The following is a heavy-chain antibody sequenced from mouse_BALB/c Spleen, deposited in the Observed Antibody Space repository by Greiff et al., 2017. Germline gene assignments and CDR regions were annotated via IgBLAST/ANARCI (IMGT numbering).Heavy chain of an antibody. D-gene: IGHD2-4*01. CDR1: GYSITSDYA. CDR2: ISYSGST. J-gene: IGHJ4*01. CDR3: ARSTMITRYAMDY. V-gene: IGHV3-2*02. Sequence: VQLQQSGPGLVKPSQSLSLTCTVTGYSITSDYAWNWIRQFPGNKLEWMGYISYSGSTSYNPSLKSRISITRDTSKNQFFLQLNSVTTEDTATYYCARSTMITRYAMDYWGQGTSVTVSS.